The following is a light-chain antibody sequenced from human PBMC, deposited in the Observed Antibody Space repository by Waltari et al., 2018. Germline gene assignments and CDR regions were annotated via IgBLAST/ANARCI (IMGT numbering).Light chain of an antibody. CDR2: GAS. CDR1: QSVGRT. CDR3: QHYLRLPVS. Sequence: EIVLTQSPGTLSLSPGDRATLSCRASQSVGRTLAWYQQRPGQAPRLLMYGASIRAADIPDRFAGSGSGTDFSLTINRLEPEDFAVYYCQHYLRLPVSFGQGTKVEIK. J-gene: IGKJ1*01. V-gene: IGKV3-20*01.